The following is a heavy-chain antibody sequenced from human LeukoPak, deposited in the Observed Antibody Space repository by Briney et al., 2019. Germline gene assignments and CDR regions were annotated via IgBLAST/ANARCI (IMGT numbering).Heavy chain of an antibody. D-gene: IGHD2-2*01. J-gene: IGHJ4*02. CDR1: GFTFSSYG. Sequence: GGSLRLSCAASGFTFSSYGMHWARQAPGKGLEWVAVIWYDGSNKYYADFVKGRFTISRDNSKNTLHLQMNSLRAEDTAVYYCAKGDGSSTSCSLRPIDYWGQGTLVTVSS. V-gene: IGHV3-33*06. CDR2: IWYDGSNK. CDR3: AKGDGSSTSCSLRPIDY.